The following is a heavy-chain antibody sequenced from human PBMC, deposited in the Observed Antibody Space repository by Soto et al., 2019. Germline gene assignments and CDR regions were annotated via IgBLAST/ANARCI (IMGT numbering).Heavy chain of an antibody. CDR1: GTSISIYS. CDR3: ARYNSYAIDY. CDR2: IHYSGTT. Sequence: ASETLCLTCTVSGTSISIYSWSWIRQPPGKGLEWIANIHYSGTTNYNPSLASRVTLSVDTSKNQFSLKMTSVTAADRAMYFCARYNSYAIDYWGRGTLVTVSS. J-gene: IGHJ4*02. V-gene: IGHV4-59*01. D-gene: IGHD2-8*01.